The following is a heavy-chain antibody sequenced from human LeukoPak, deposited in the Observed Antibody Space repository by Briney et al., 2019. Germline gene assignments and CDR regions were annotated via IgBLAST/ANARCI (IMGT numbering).Heavy chain of an antibody. V-gene: IGHV3-7*05. Sequence: GGSLRLSCAASGFTFSNYWITWVRQAPGKGLEWVANIKPDGSEKYYVDSVKGRFTISRDNAKNSLYLQMNSLRAEDTALYYCAREDQPRGTFDYWGQGILVTVSS. CDR3: AREDQPRGTFDY. CDR1: GFTFSNYW. CDR2: IKPDGSEK. J-gene: IGHJ4*02. D-gene: IGHD2-15*01.